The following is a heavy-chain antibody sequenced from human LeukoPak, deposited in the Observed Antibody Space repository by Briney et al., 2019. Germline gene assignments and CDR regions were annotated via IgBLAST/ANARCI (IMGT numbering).Heavy chain of an antibody. D-gene: IGHD6-13*01. CDR3: AILPGYSSGWYQVNY. V-gene: IGHV3-23*01. CDR2: ISCSGGNK. J-gene: IGHJ4*02. CDR1: GFTFSSYA. Sequence: PEGSLRLSCAASGFTFSSYAMSWVRQAPGKGLEWVSGISCSGGNKYYADSVKGRFTISRDNSRNTLYLQMNSPRAEDTAVYYFAILPGYSSGWYQVNYLLRATLVTVSS.